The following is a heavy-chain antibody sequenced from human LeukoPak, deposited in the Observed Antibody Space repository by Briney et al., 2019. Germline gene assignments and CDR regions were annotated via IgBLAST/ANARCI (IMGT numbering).Heavy chain of an antibody. D-gene: IGHD6-13*01. CDR2: IYYSGST. CDR3: ARDPRAAAGLDYYYGMDV. CDR1: GGSISSYY. Sequence: SETLSLTCTVSGGSISSYYWSWIRQPPGKGLEWLGYIYYSGSTNYNPSLKSRVTISVDTSKNQFSLKLSSVTAADTAVYYCARDPRAAAGLDYYYGMDVWGKGTTVTVSS. J-gene: IGHJ6*04. V-gene: IGHV4-59*01.